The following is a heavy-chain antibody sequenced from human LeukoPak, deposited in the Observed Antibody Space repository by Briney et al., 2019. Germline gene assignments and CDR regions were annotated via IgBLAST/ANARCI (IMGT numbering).Heavy chain of an antibody. CDR3: ARGYDFWSGYYPFDP. Sequence: PGGSLRLSCAASGFTVSSNYMSWVRQAPGKGLEWVSVIYSGGSTYYADSVKGRFTISRDNSKNTLYLQMNSLRAEDTAVYYCARGYDFWSGYYPFDPWGQGTLVTVSS. J-gene: IGHJ5*02. D-gene: IGHD3-3*01. V-gene: IGHV3-66*01. CDR2: IYSGGST. CDR1: GFTVSSNY.